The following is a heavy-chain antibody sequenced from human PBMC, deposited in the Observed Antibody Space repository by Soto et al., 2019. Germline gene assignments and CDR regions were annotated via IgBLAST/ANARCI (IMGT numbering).Heavy chain of an antibody. V-gene: IGHV3-53*01. D-gene: IGHD2-15*01. Sequence: EVQLVESGGGLIQPGGSLRLSCAASGFTVSSNYMSWVRQGPGKGLEWVSVIYSGGSTYYAESVKGRFTISRDNAKNTLYLQMNSLRAEDTAVYYCARPYRDFSGGGCYSVVGMDVWGQGTTVTVSS. CDR1: GFTVSSNY. CDR2: IYSGGST. CDR3: ARPYRDFSGGGCYSVVGMDV. J-gene: IGHJ6*02.